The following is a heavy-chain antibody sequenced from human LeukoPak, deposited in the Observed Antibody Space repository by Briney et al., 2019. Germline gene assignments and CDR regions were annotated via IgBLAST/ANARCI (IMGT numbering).Heavy chain of an antibody. J-gene: IGHJ1*01. Sequence: PSETLSLTCDVSGGSINDRDWWTWVRQPPGKGLEWLGEIQSSGRTNYNPSLKSRVTFSINKSQNQVFLNLGSVTAADTAVYYCARYDYGEHEPEYFQHWGQGTLVTVST. D-gene: IGHD4-17*01. CDR2: IQSSGRT. CDR3: ARYDYGEHEPEYFQH. CDR1: GGSINDRDW. V-gene: IGHV4-4*02.